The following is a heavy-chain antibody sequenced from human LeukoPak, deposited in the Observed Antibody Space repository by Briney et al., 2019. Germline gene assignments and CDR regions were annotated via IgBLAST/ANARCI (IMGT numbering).Heavy chain of an antibody. CDR2: ISYDGSNK. CDR1: GFTFSSYG. CDR3: AKDPVATHRLSGSYYFDY. Sequence: GGSLRLSCAASGFTFSSYGMHWVRQAPGKGLEWVAVISYDGSNKYYADSVKGRFTISRDNSKNTLYLQMNSLRAEDTAVYYCAKDPVATHRLSGSYYFDYWGQGTLVTVSS. J-gene: IGHJ4*02. D-gene: IGHD1-26*01. V-gene: IGHV3-30*18.